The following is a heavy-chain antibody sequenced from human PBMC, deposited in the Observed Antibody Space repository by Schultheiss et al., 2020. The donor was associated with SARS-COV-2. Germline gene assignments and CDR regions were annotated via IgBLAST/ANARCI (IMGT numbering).Heavy chain of an antibody. J-gene: IGHJ3*02. Sequence: GGSLRLSCAASGFTFSSYAMSWVRQAPGKGLEWVSAISGSGGSTYYADSVKGRFTISRDNSKNTLYLQMNSLRAEDTAVYYCARSVRDYDAFDIWGQGTMVTVSS. CDR1: GFTFSSYA. V-gene: IGHV3-23*01. D-gene: IGHD4-17*01. CDR2: ISGSGGST. CDR3: ARSVRDYDAFDI.